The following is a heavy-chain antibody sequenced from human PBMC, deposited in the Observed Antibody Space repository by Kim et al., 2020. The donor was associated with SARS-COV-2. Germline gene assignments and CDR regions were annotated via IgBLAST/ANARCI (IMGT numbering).Heavy chain of an antibody. CDR2: ISYDGSNK. Sequence: GGSLRLSCAASGFTFSSYAMHWVRQAPGKGLEWVAVISYDGSNKYYADSVKGRFTISRDNSKNTLYLQMSSLRAEDTAVYYCARDSSGYYYRKTLDVWG. CDR1: GFTFSSYA. CDR3: ARDSSGYYYRKTLDV. J-gene: IGHJ6*02. D-gene: IGHD3-22*01. V-gene: IGHV3-30-3*01.